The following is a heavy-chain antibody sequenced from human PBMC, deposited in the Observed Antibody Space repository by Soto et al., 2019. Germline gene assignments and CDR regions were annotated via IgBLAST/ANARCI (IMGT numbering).Heavy chain of an antibody. CDR1: GYSFTSYW. J-gene: IGHJ5*02. Sequence: GESLKISCKGSGYSFTSYWIGWVRQMPGKGLEWMGIIYPGDSDTRYSPSFQGQVTISADKSISTAYLQWSSLKASDTAMYYCARGTLISSWALNWFDPWGQGTLVTVSS. V-gene: IGHV5-51*01. CDR2: IYPGDSDT. D-gene: IGHD6-13*01. CDR3: ARGTLISSWALNWFDP.